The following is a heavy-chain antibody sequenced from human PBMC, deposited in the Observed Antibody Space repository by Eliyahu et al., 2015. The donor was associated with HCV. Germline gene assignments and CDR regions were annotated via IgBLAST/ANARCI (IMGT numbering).Heavy chain of an antibody. Sequence: QVQLVESGGGVVQPGRSLRLSCAASGLTXXNYGXPWVRQAPGKGLEWVAVISFDGSNTYYVDSVKGRFTISRDSSKNTLYLQMNTLRAEDTAVYYCARSGGPYFGIVMGNYYALDVWGQGTTVTVSS. D-gene: IGHD3-3*01. V-gene: IGHV3-30*03. CDR3: ARSGGPYFGIVMGNYYALDV. CDR2: ISFDGSNT. CDR1: GLTXXNYG. J-gene: IGHJ6*02.